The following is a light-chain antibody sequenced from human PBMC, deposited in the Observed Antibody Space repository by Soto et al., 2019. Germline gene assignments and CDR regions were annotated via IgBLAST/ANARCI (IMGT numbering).Light chain of an antibody. V-gene: IGKV4-1*01. Sequence: DIVMTQSPDSLAVSLGERATINCKSSQSVLYSSNNKNYLAWYQQKAGQPPTLLIYWASTRESGVPDRFSGSGSETDVTLTISSLQAEDVAVYYCQQYYSTRPNTFGQGTKLEIK. CDR2: WAS. CDR3: QQYYSTRPNT. J-gene: IGKJ2*01. CDR1: QSVLYSSNNKNY.